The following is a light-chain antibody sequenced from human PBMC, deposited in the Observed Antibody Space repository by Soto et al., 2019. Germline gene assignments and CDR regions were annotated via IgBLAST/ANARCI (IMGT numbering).Light chain of an antibody. J-gene: IGKJ1*01. CDR3: QQYNNWPLWT. CDR1: QSVSSN. CDR2: GAS. Sequence: EIVMTQSPATLSVSPGERATLSCRASQSVSSNLAWYQQKPGQAPRLLIYGASTRATGIPARFSGSGSGTEFTLTISSLQSEDFAVHYCQQYNNWPLWTFGQGTNVEIK. V-gene: IGKV3-15*01.